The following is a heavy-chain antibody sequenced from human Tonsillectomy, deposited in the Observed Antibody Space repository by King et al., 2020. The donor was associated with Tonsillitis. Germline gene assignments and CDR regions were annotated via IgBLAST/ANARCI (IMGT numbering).Heavy chain of an antibody. CDR2: IYHSGST. V-gene: IGHV4-38-2*02. Sequence: VQLQESGPGLVKPSETLSLTCAVSGYSISSGYYWGWIRQPPGQGLEWIGIIYHSGSTYYNPSLKSRVTISVDTSKNQFSLKLSSVTAADTAVYYCARDNDGFKGSSFGWFDPWGQGTLVTVSS. CDR3: ARDNDGFKGSSFGWFDP. CDR1: GYSISSGYY. D-gene: IGHD2-15*01. J-gene: IGHJ5*02.